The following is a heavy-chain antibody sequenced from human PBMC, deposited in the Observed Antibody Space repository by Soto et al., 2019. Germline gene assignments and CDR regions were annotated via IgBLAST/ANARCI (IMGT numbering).Heavy chain of an antibody. CDR3: ANHRRRGSSSGYGVAS. Sequence: SETLSLTCTVSGGSISSSYWSWIRQPPGKGLEWIGYIYSSGNTNYNPSLKSRVTISVDTSKNQFSLNLSSMTAADTAVYYCANHRRRGSSSGYGVASGGQGSLATV. J-gene: IGHJ4*02. CDR2: IYSSGNT. V-gene: IGHV4-59*08. CDR1: GGSISSSY. D-gene: IGHD6-13*01.